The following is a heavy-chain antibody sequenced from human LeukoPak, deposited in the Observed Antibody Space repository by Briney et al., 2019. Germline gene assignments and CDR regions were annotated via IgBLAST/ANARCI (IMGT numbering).Heavy chain of an antibody. CDR3: TTGLLWFGELLSDLSGY. V-gene: IGHV3-15*01. J-gene: IGHJ4*02. CDR2: IKSKTDGGTT. D-gene: IGHD3-10*01. Sequence: GGYLRLSCAASGFTFSNARMSWVRQAPGKGLEWVGRIKSKTDGGTTDYAAPVKGRFTISRDDSKNTLYLQMNSLKTEDTAVYYCTTGLLWFGELLSDLSGYWGQGTLVTVPS. CDR1: GFTFSNAR.